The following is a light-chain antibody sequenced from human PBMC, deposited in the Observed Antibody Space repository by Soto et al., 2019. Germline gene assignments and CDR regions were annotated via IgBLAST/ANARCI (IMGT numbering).Light chain of an antibody. V-gene: IGLV1-44*01. CDR1: NANVGNNT. J-gene: IGLJ3*02. CDR3: AAWDDSLNRWV. CDR2: ALN. Sequence: QPVLPQPPSASGAPGQGVSISCSGSNANVGNNTVSWYQQFPGTAPKLLLYALNQRPARVPDRFSGSKSGTSASLAISWLQSEDGSDYYCAAWDDSLNRWVFGGGTKLTVL.